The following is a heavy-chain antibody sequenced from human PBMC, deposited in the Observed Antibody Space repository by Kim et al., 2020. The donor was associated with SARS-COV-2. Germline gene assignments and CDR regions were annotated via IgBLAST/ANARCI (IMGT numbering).Heavy chain of an antibody. Sequence: GGSLRLSCAASGFTVSSNYMSWVRQAPGKGLEWVSVIYSGGSTYYADSVKGRFTISRDNSKNTLYLQMNSLRAEDTAVYYCARGGGEYYDFWSGLTYYYYYMDVWGKGTTVTVSS. V-gene: IGHV3-53*01. CDR2: IYSGGST. J-gene: IGHJ6*03. CDR3: ARGGGEYYDFWSGLTYYYYYMDV. D-gene: IGHD3-3*01. CDR1: GFTVSSNY.